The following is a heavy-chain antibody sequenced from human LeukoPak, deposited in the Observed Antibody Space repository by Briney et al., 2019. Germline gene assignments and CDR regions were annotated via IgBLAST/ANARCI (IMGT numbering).Heavy chain of an antibody. CDR1: GFTFSSYG. Sequence: GGSLRLSCAASGFTFSSYGMSWVRQAPGKGLEWVSAISGSGGSTYYADSVKGRFTISRDNSKNTLYLQMNSLRAEDTAVYYCAKGNMITFGGVIVPYYFDYWGQGTLVTVSS. D-gene: IGHD3-16*02. CDR3: AKGNMITFGGVIVPYYFDY. V-gene: IGHV3-23*01. CDR2: ISGSGGST. J-gene: IGHJ4*02.